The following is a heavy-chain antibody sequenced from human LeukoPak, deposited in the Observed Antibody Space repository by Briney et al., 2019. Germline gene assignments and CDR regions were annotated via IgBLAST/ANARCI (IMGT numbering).Heavy chain of an antibody. D-gene: IGHD6-13*01. Sequence: ASVTVSCTVSGYTLTGLSMHWVRQAPGKGLEWMGGFDPEDGETIYAQKFQGRVTMTEDTSTDTAYMELSSLRSEDTAVYYCATPYSSSTKTANYYYYGMDVWGQGTTVTVSS. J-gene: IGHJ6*02. CDR2: FDPEDGET. CDR3: ATPYSSSTKTANYYYYGMDV. CDR1: GYTLTGLS. V-gene: IGHV1-24*01.